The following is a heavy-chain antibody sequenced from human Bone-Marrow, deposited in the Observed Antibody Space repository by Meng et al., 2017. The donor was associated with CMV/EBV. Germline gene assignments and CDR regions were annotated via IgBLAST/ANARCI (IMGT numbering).Heavy chain of an antibody. D-gene: IGHD1-7*01. V-gene: IGHV3-74*01. CDR2: INSDGSST. Sequence: GESLKISCAASGFTFSSYWMHWVRQAPGKGLVWVSRINSDGSSTSYADSVKGRFTISRDNAKNTLYLQMNSLRAEDTAVYYCARERTTAVNDAFDIWVQGTMVTVSS. CDR3: ARERTTAVNDAFDI. J-gene: IGHJ3*02. CDR1: GFTFSSYW.